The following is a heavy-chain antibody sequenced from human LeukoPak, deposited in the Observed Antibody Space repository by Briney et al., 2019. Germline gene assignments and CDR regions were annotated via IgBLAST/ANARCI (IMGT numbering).Heavy chain of an antibody. CDR3: ARDALYSGEFSVY. CDR1: GGTFSIYA. Sequence: SVKVSCKASGGTFSIYAISWVRQAPGQGLEWMGGIIPIFGTANYAQKFQGRVTITTDESTSTAYMELSSLRSEDTAVYYCARDALYSGEFSVYWGQGTLVTVSS. J-gene: IGHJ4*02. CDR2: IIPIFGTA. D-gene: IGHD1-26*01. V-gene: IGHV1-69*05.